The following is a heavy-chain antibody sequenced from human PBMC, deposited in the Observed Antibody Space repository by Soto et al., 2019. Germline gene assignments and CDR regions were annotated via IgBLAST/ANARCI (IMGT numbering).Heavy chain of an antibody. V-gene: IGHV3-23*01. CDR1: GFTFSSYA. Sequence: GGSLRLSCAASGFTFSSYAMSWVRQAPGKGLEWVSAISGSGVSTYYADSVKGRFTISRDNSKNTLYLQMNSLRAENTAVYYCAKEYEYSSGWERIDYWGQGTLVTVSS. CDR3: AKEYEYSSGWERIDY. D-gene: IGHD6-19*01. J-gene: IGHJ4*02. CDR2: ISGSGVST.